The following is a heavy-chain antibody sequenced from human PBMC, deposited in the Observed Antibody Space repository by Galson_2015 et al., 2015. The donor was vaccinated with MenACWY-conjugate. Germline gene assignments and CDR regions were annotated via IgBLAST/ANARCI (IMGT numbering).Heavy chain of an antibody. CDR1: GFTFSNAW. D-gene: IGHD2-2*01. V-gene: IGHV3-15*01. Sequence: SLRLSCAASGFTFSNAWMSWVRQAPGKGLEWVGRIKSKTDGGTTDYAAPVKGRFTISRDDSKNTLYLQMNSLKTEDTAVYYCTTDFVVVPAGEYYYYGMDVWGQGTTVTVSS. J-gene: IGHJ6*02. CDR2: IKSKTDGGTT. CDR3: TTDFVVVPAGEYYYYGMDV.